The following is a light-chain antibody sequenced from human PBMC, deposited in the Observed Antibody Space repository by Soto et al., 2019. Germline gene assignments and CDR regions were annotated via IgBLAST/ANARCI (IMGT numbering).Light chain of an antibody. V-gene: IGLV1-40*01. CDR3: QSTGV. J-gene: IGLJ1*01. CDR1: SSNIGAGYD. Sequence: QSALTQPPSVSGAPGQRVTISCTGSSSNIGAGYDVHWYQQLPGTAPKLLIYGNSNRPSGVPDRFSGSKSGTSASLAITGLQAEDEADYSCQSTGVFGTGTKVTVL. CDR2: GNS.